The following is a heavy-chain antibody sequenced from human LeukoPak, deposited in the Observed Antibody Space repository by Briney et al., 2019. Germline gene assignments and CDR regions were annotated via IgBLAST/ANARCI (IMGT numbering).Heavy chain of an antibody. Sequence: GGSLRLSCAASGFTVSSNYMSWVRQAPGKGLEWVSVIYSGGSTYYADSVKGRFTISRDNSKNTLYLQMNSLRAEDTAVYYCARRDDSSAYDYWGQGTLVTVSS. J-gene: IGHJ4*02. D-gene: IGHD3-22*01. CDR3: ARRDDSSAYDY. V-gene: IGHV3-53*01. CDR1: GFTVSSNY. CDR2: IYSGGST.